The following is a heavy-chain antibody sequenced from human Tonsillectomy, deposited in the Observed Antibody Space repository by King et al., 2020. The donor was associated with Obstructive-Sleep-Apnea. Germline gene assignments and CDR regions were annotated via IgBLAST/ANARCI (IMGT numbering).Heavy chain of an antibody. CDR1: GYDFTHYW. CDR2: IYLGDSDT. J-gene: IGHJ3*02. D-gene: IGHD2-8*01. V-gene: IGHV5-51*01. CDR3: ALYLGPFEI. Sequence: VQLVQSGAEVKKPGESLKISCEGSGYDFTHYWIGWVRQMPGKGPESMGIIYLGDSDTRYSPSFQGQVTISVDTSISTAYLQWNSLKASDTATYYCALYLGPFEIWGQGTMVTVSS.